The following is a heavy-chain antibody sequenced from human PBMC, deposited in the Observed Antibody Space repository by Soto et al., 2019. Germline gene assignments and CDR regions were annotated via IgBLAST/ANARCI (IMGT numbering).Heavy chain of an antibody. Sequence: SETLSLTCDVSGDSISTYYWSWIRQPPGKGLEWIGYVYYSGSTLYNPSLESRVTLSIDMSKKQVSLKLSSVIAADTAVYYCARTRMIESWIDYWGHGTLVTVS. J-gene: IGHJ4*01. V-gene: IGHV4-59*01. CDR2: VYYSGST. D-gene: IGHD2-21*01. CDR3: ARTRMIESWIDY. CDR1: GDSISTYY.